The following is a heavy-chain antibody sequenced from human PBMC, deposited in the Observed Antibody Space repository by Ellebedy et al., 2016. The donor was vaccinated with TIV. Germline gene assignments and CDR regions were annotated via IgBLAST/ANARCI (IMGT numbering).Heavy chain of an antibody. CDR1: GGSISSYD. V-gene: IGHV4-59*01. J-gene: IGHJ5*02. CDR3: ARDRGDYDILTGYSGWFDP. CDR2: IYYSGRT. Sequence: MPSETLSLTCTVSGGSISSYDWSWIRQPPGKGLEWIGSIYYSGRTNYNPSLKRRVTISVDTSKNQFSLKLSSVTAADTAVYYCARDRGDYDILTGYSGWFDPWGQGTLVTVSS. D-gene: IGHD3-9*01.